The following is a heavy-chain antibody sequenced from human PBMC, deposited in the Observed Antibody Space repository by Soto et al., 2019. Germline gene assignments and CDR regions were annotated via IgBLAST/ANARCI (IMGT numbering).Heavy chain of an antibody. Sequence: QVQLVQSGAEVKKPGASVKVSCKASGYTFTSYGISWVRQAPGQGLEWMGWISAYNGNTNYAQKLQGRVTMTTDTSTNTAYMELRSLRSDYSAVYYCARASGSSNWFDPWGQGTLVPVSS. V-gene: IGHV1-18*01. D-gene: IGHD1-26*01. CDR2: ISAYNGNT. CDR1: GYTFTSYG. CDR3: ARASGSSNWFDP. J-gene: IGHJ5*02.